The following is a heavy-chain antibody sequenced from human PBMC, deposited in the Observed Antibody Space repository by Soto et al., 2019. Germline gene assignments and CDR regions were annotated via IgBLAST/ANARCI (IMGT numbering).Heavy chain of an antibody. Sequence: QVQLQESGPGLVKPSGTLSLTCAVSGDSISSPKWWTWLRQPPGKGLEWIGDLLHGGTTNYNPSLKSRVTLSVDTSRNQFSLNLTSVTAADPAIYYCAYSTGWYRHDVWGQGTSVTVSS. V-gene: IGHV4-4*02. D-gene: IGHD6-19*01. CDR1: GDSISSPKW. CDR3: AYSTGWYRHDV. J-gene: IGHJ3*01. CDR2: LLHGGTT.